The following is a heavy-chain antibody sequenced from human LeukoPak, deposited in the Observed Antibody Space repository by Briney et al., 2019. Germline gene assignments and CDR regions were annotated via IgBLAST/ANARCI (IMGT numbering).Heavy chain of an antibody. D-gene: IGHD3-3*01. Sequence: ASVKVSCKASGGTFSSYAISWVRQAPGQGLEWMGRIIPILGIANYAQKFQGRVTITADKSTSTAYMELSSLRFEDTAVYYCARVNKPGFWSGYPGGAFDPWGQGTLVTVSS. CDR2: IIPILGIA. V-gene: IGHV1-69*04. CDR1: GGTFSSYA. CDR3: ARVNKPGFWSGYPGGAFDP. J-gene: IGHJ5*02.